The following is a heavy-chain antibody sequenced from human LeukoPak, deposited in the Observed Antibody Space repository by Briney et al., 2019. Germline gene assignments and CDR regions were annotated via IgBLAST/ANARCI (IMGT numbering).Heavy chain of an antibody. CDR1: GFTVSSNY. J-gene: IGHJ1*01. CDR3: AREDSRWLGLGL. Sequence: PGGSLRLSCAASGFTVSSNYMSWVRQAPGKGLEWVSVIYSGGSTYYADSVKGQFTISRDNSKNTLYLQMNSLRAEDTAVYYCAREDSRWLGLGLWGPGALVTVSS. CDR2: IYSGGST. V-gene: IGHV3-53*01. D-gene: IGHD6-19*01.